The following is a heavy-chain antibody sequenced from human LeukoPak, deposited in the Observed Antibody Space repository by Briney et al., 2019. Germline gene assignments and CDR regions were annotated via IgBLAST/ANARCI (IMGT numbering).Heavy chain of an antibody. CDR3: ARHKGNDFWSGYTYYYYYMDV. J-gene: IGHJ6*03. Sequence: PSETLSLTCTVSGGSISSSSYYWGWLRQPPGKGLEWIGSIYYSGSTYYNPSLKSRVTISVDTSKNQFSLKLSSVTTADTAVYYCARHKGNDFWSGYTYYYYYMDVWGKGTTVTVSS. D-gene: IGHD3-3*01. V-gene: IGHV4-39*01. CDR2: IYYSGST. CDR1: GGSISSSSYY.